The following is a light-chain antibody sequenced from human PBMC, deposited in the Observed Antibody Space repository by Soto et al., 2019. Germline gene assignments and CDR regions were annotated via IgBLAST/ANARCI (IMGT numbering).Light chain of an antibody. CDR3: QQYDNWPSLT. CDR1: QSVGNN. J-gene: IGKJ4*01. V-gene: IGKV3-15*01. CDR2: GAF. Sequence: EIVMTQSPATLSVSPGERATLSCRASQSVGNNLAWYQQKPGQAPRLLISGAFTRATDVPARFSASGSGTEFTLTISSLQSEDFAVYYCQQYDNWPSLTFGGGTKVEIK.